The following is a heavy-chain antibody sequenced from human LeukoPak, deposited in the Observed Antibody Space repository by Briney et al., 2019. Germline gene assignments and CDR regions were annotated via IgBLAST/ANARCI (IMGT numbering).Heavy chain of an antibody. V-gene: IGHV4-59*08. CDR1: GGSINGFC. D-gene: IGHD6-13*01. J-gene: IGHJ5*02. CDR3: AGLHFAAAEEFDP. CDR2: IYYSGST. Sequence: SETLSLTCTVSGGSINGFCWSWIRQPPGKGLEWIGYIYYSGSTNYNPSLRSRVTISVDRSKNQFSLKMNSVTAADTAMYYCAGLHFAAAEEFDPWGQGTLVTVSS.